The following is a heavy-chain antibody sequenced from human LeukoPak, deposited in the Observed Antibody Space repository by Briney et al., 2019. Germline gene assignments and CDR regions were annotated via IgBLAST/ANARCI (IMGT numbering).Heavy chain of an antibody. Sequence: SETLSLTCAVSGGSIGSGGYSWGWGRQPPGRGLEWIGYIYHSGSTYDNPSLKSRVTISVDRSKNQFSLKLSSVTAADTAVYYCARRIVVKNWFDPWGQGTLVTVSS. D-gene: IGHD2-21*01. CDR3: ARRIVVKNWFDP. V-gene: IGHV4-30-2*01. CDR1: GGSIGSGGYS. J-gene: IGHJ5*02. CDR2: IYHSGST.